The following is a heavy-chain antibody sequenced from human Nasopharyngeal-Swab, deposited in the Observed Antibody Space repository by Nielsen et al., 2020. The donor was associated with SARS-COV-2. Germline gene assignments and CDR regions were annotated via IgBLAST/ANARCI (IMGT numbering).Heavy chain of an antibody. CDR1: GFTFSDYY. CDR2: ISSSSSYT. CDR3: AREYSGSYLGVDY. J-gene: IGHJ4*02. Sequence: GGSLRLSCAASGFTFSDYYMSWIRQAPGKGLEWVSYISSSSSYTNYADSVKGRFTISRDNAKNSLYLQMNSLRAEDTAVYYCAREYSGSYLGVDYWGQGTLVTVPS. D-gene: IGHD1-26*01. V-gene: IGHV3-11*06.